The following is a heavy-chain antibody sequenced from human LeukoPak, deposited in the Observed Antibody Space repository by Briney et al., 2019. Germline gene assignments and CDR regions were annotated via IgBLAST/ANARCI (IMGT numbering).Heavy chain of an antibody. CDR3: ARDPSYGF. CDR2: IHYSGST. Sequence: GSLRLSCAASGFTFSDYAMSWVRQAPGKGLEWIGFIHYSGSTNYNPSLKSRVTISIDTSKKQFSLKLSSVTAADTAMYYCARDPSYGFWGQGTLVTVSS. CDR1: GFTFSDYA. D-gene: IGHD4-17*01. V-gene: IGHV4-59*01. J-gene: IGHJ4*02.